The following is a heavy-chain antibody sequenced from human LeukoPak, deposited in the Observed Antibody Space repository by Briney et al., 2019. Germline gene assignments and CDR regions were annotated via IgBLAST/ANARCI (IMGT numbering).Heavy chain of an antibody. Sequence: SETLSLTCAVYGGSFSGYYWSWIRQPPGKGLEWIGEINHSGSTNYNPSLKSRVTISVDTSKNQFSLKLSSVTAADTAVYYCARGLRDYYGSGSYYYFDYWGRGTLVTVSS. V-gene: IGHV4-34*01. D-gene: IGHD3-10*01. J-gene: IGHJ4*02. CDR1: GGSFSGYY. CDR2: INHSGST. CDR3: ARGLRDYYGSGSYYYFDY.